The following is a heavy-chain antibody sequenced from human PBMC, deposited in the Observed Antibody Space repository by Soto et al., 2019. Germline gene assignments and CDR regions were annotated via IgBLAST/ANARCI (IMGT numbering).Heavy chain of an antibody. D-gene: IGHD6-13*01. CDR2: INPNSVGT. Sequence: ASVKVSCKASGYTFTGYYRHWVRQAPGQGLEWMGWINPNSVGTYYAQKFQGRVTMTRDTSISTAYMELSRLRSDDTAVYYCARDRSVRYSSSWYSVLYWVHGTLVTASS. V-gene: IGHV1-2*02. CDR1: GYTFTGYY. CDR3: ARDRSVRYSSSWYSVLY. J-gene: IGHJ4*01.